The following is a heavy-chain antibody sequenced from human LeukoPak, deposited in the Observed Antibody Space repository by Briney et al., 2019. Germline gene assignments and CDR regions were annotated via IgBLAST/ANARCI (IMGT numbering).Heavy chain of an antibody. CDR3: ARSGDPFDF. CDR2: IKQDGAEK. Sequence: GGFLRLSCAASGFIFSSFWMNWVRQAPGKGLEWVANIKQDGAEKYYVDSVKGRFTISRDNAKDSLYLQMNSLKAEDTAVYYCARSGDPFDFWGQGILVTVSS. D-gene: IGHD2-21*01. V-gene: IGHV3-7*01. J-gene: IGHJ4*02. CDR1: GFIFSSFW.